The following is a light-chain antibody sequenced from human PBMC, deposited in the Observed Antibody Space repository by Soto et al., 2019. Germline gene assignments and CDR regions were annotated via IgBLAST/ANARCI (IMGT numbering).Light chain of an antibody. J-gene: IGKJ1*01. CDR2: DAS. V-gene: IGKV3-11*01. CDR3: QQRGNWPLT. Sequence: EKVMTQSPATLSMSPGERATLSCRASQSVGSFLAWYQQKPGQAPRLLIYDASTRATGIPARFSGSGSGTDFTLTISSLEPEDFAVYYCQQRGNWPLTFGQGTKVDIK. CDR1: QSVGSF.